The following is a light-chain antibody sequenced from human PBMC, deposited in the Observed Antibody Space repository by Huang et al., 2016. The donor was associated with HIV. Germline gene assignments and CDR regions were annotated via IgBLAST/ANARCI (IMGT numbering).Light chain of an antibody. V-gene: IGKV1-39*01. CDR3: QQSYSTRWT. J-gene: IGKJ1*01. Sequence: DIQMTQSPSSLSASVGDRVPISCRASQSISSYLNWYQQKPGKAPNLLIYAASSLQSGVPSRFSGSGSGTEFTLTISSLQPEDFATYYCQQSYSTRWTFGQGTKVEIK. CDR1: QSISSY. CDR2: AAS.